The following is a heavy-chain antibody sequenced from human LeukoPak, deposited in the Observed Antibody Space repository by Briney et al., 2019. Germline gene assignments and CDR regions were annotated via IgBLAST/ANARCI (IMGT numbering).Heavy chain of an antibody. CDR3: ARANYDILTGCPYAFDI. Sequence: KASQTLSLTCAVSGGSISSGGYSWSWIRQPPGKGLEWIGYIYHSGSTYYNPSLKSRVTISVDRSKNQFSLKLSSVTAADTAVYYCARANYDILTGCPYAFDIWGQGTMVTVSS. CDR1: GGSISSGGYS. J-gene: IGHJ3*02. V-gene: IGHV4-30-2*01. D-gene: IGHD3-9*01. CDR2: IYHSGST.